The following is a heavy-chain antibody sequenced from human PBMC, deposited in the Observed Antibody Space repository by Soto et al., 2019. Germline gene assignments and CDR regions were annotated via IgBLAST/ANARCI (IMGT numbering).Heavy chain of an antibody. D-gene: IGHD4-17*01. CDR1: GFTFSDYY. V-gene: IGHV3-11*06. CDR2: ISSSSSYT. Sequence: GGSLRLSCAASGFTFSDYYMSWIRQAPGKGLEWVSYISSSSSYTNYADSVKGRFTISRDNAKNSLYLQMNSLRAEDTAVYYCARDHDYGDFRKFDPWGQGTLVTVSS. CDR3: ARDHDYGDFRKFDP. J-gene: IGHJ5*02.